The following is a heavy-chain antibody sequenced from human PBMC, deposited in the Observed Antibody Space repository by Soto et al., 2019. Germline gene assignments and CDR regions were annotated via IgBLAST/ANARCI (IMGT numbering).Heavy chain of an antibody. J-gene: IGHJ5*02. Sequence: SVKVSCKASGYTLTIYGINWVRQAPVQGREWMGWLSAYNGNTNYAQKLQGRVTMTTDTSTTTAYMELRSLRSDDTDVYYCARVMGSGIYDLWCDPWGQ. CDR1: GYTLTIYG. V-gene: IGHV1-18*04. CDR3: ARVMGSGIYDLWCDP. CDR2: LSAYNGNT. D-gene: IGHD1-26*01.